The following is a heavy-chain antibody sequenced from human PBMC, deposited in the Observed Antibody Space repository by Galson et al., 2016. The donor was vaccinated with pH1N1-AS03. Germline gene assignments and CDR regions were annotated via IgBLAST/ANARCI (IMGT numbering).Heavy chain of an antibody. J-gene: IGHJ4*02. CDR1: GYSFTTYY. Sequence: SVKVSCKASGYSFTTYYMHWVRQAPGQGLEWMGIINPSRGTTDYAHTFQGRVTMTMETSTSTVYMHLRSPRSEDTAVYYCSRGAGLEQSGTIRFDYWGQGTLVTVSS. CDR3: SRGAGLEQSGTIRFDY. CDR2: INPSRGTT. V-gene: IGHV1-46*03. D-gene: IGHD1-7*01.